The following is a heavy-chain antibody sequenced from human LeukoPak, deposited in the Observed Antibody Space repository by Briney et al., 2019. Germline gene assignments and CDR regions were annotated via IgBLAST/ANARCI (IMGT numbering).Heavy chain of an antibody. CDR1: GFAFNIFN. CDR3: ARGADCRTTSCYADYPRNNWFDP. CDR2: ISSSSGTI. Sequence: HSGGSLRLSCVASGFAFNIFNMNWVRQAPGKGLEWVSYISSSSGTIYYADSVKGRFTISRDNAQKSLYLQMNRLRVEDTAVYYCARGADCRTTSCYADYPRNNWFDPWGQGTLVTVSS. J-gene: IGHJ5*02. D-gene: IGHD2-2*01. V-gene: IGHV3-48*04.